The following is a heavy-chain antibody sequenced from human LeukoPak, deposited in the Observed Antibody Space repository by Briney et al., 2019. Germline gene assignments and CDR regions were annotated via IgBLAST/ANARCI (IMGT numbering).Heavy chain of an antibody. CDR3: AKDMSFDGDYGMDV. J-gene: IGHJ6*02. Sequence: PGRSLRLPCAASGFTFDDYAMHWVRQGPGKGLEWVSGISWNGGGIGYVDSVKGRFTISRDNAKNSLYLQMNSLRAEDTAVYYCAKDMSFDGDYGMDVWGQGTTVTVSS. CDR1: GFTFDDYA. D-gene: IGHD3/OR15-3a*01. CDR2: ISWNGGGI. V-gene: IGHV3-9*01.